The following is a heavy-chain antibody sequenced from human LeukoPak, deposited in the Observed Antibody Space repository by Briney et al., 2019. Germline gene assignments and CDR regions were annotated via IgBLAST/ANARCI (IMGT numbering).Heavy chain of an antibody. CDR2: MNPNSGKT. Sequence: ASVKVSCKASGYTFTSYDINWVRQAPGQGLEWMGWMNPNSGKTGYSQNFQGRVTMTEDTSTDTAYMELSSLRSEDTAVYYCATRNRDYGGNSYAFDIWGQGTMVTVSS. CDR3: ATRNRDYGGNSYAFDI. J-gene: IGHJ3*02. CDR1: GYTFTSYD. D-gene: IGHD4-23*01. V-gene: IGHV1-8*01.